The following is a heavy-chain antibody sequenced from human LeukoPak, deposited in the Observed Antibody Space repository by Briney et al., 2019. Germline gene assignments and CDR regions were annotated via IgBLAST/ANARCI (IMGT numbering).Heavy chain of an antibody. Sequence: PSETLSLTCTVTGGFISSSSYYWGWIRQPPGKELEWIGSIYYSGPTYHNPSLKSRFTTSVDTSKNQFFLKLNSVTAADTAMYYCVAYSSGTHYNGAFDIWGQGTMVTVSS. CDR2: IYYSGPT. CDR3: VAYSSGTHYNGAFDI. CDR1: GGFISSSSYY. V-gene: IGHV4-39*07. D-gene: IGHD3-10*01. J-gene: IGHJ3*02.